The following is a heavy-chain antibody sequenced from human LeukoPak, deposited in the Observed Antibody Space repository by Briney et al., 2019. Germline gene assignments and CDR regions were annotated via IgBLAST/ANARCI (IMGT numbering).Heavy chain of an antibody. D-gene: IGHD1-26*01. CDR1: GFTFSSYS. CDR2: ISSSSSSYI. CDR3: AREGVVGALYGYYYYYMDV. Sequence: GGSLRLSCAASGFTFSSYSMNWVRQAPGKGREWGASISSSSSSYIYYADSGKGRFTISTDAAKNSLYLQMNSLRAEDTAVYYCAREGVVGALYGYYYYYMDVWGKGPTVTVSS. J-gene: IGHJ6*03. V-gene: IGHV3-21*01.